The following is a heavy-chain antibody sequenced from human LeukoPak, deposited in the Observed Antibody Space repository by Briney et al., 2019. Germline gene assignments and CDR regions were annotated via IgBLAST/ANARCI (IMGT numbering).Heavy chain of an antibody. J-gene: IGHJ3*02. D-gene: IGHD3-16*01. V-gene: IGHV3-48*03. Sequence: GGSLRLSCAASGFTFSSYELYWVRQAPGKGLEWISYISSSTIIKYADSVRGRFTISRDDARESLYLQMSSLRADDTAIYYCGASRQYVGAFDIWGQGTMVTVSS. CDR1: GFTFSSYE. CDR2: ISSSTII. CDR3: GASRQYVGAFDI.